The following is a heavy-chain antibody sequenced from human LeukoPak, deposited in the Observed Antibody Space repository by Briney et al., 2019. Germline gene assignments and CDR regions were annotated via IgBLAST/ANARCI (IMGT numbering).Heavy chain of an antibody. CDR1: GFTFSSYS. CDR2: ISSSSSST. CDR3: ARDDEGYFGY. Sequence: GGSLRLSCAASGFTFSSYSMNWVRQAPGKGLEWVSYISSSSSSTHYADSVKGRFTISRDNAKNSLYLQMNSLRAEDTAVYYCARDDEGYFGYWGQGTLVTVSS. V-gene: IGHV3-48*01. J-gene: IGHJ4*02.